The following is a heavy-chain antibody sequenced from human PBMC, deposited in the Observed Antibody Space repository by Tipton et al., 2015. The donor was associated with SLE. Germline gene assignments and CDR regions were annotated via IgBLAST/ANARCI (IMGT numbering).Heavy chain of an antibody. V-gene: IGHV1-69*08. CDR2: IIPILATA. Sequence: QLVQSGAEGKKAGSSVKVSCKPSGGTFTDYTFCWLRQAPGQGFEWMGRIIPILATANYAQKFQGRVTMTTDTSTSTAYMELRSRRSDDTAVYYGARYGWYGLYYFDYWGQGTLVTVSS. J-gene: IGHJ4*02. CDR3: ARYGWYGLYYFDY. D-gene: IGHD6-19*01. CDR1: GGTFTDYT.